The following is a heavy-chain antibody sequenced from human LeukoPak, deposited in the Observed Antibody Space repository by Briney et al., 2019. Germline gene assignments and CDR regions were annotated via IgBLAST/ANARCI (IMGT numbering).Heavy chain of an antibody. J-gene: IGHJ5*02. CDR2: INPNSGGT. V-gene: IGHV1-2*02. CDR1: GYTFTGYY. D-gene: IGHD6-19*01. CDR3: ARDPVDIAVAGHSFDP. Sequence: ASVKVSCKASGYTFTGYYMHWVRQAPGQGLEWMGWINPNSGGTNYAQKFQGRVTMTRDTSISTAYMELSRLRSDDTAVYYCARDPVDIAVAGHSFDPWGQGTLVTVTS.